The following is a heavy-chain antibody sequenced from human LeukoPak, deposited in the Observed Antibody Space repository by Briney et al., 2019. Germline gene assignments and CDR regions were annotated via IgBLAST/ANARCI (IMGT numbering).Heavy chain of an antibody. Sequence: ASVKVSCKASGYTFTGYYMHWVRQAPGQGLEWMGWINPNSGGTNYAQKFQGRVTMTRDTSISTAYMELSRLRSDDTAVYYCARRERDYYDSSGYLDWGQGTLVTVSS. CDR3: ARRERDYYDSSGYLD. CDR1: GYTFTGYY. CDR2: INPNSGGT. V-gene: IGHV1-2*02. D-gene: IGHD3-22*01. J-gene: IGHJ4*02.